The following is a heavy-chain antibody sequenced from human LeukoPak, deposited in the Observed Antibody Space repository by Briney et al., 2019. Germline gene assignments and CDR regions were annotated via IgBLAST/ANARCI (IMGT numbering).Heavy chain of an antibody. CDR1: GLTFTSYW. CDR2: IKQDGSEK. V-gene: IGHV3-7*01. CDR3: ARVPFYYSYYMDV. Sequence: TGGSLRLSCAASGLTFTSYWMTWVRQAPGKGLEWVANIKQDGSEKYYVDSVKGRFIISRDNAKNSLYLQMNSLRAEDTAIYYCARVPFYYSYYMDVWGKGTTVTVSS. J-gene: IGHJ6*03.